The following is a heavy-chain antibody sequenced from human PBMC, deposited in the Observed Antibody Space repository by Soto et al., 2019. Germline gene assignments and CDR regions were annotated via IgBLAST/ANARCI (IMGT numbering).Heavy chain of an antibody. Sequence: SETLSLTCSVSGGSISSYYWSWIRQPPGKGLEWIGYIYYSGSTNYNPSLKSRVTISVDTSKNQFSLKLSSVTAADTAVYYCARGYCSGGSCLFDYWGQGTLVTVSS. CDR1: GGSISSYY. V-gene: IGHV4-59*01. CDR2: IYYSGST. CDR3: ARGYCSGGSCLFDY. J-gene: IGHJ4*02. D-gene: IGHD2-15*01.